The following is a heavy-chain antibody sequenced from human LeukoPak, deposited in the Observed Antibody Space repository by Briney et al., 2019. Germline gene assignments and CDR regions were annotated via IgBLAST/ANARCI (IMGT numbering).Heavy chain of an antibody. D-gene: IGHD3-10*01. CDR1: GGSISSHY. CDR2: IYYSGST. J-gene: IGHJ4*02. V-gene: IGHV4-59*11. CDR3: AREPYYDYGSGSPDY. Sequence: SEPLSLTCTVSGGSISSHYWSWIRQPPGKGLEWIGYIYYSGSTNYNPSLKSRVTISVDTSKNQFSLKLSSVTAADTAVYYCAREPYYDYGSGSPDYWGQGTLVP.